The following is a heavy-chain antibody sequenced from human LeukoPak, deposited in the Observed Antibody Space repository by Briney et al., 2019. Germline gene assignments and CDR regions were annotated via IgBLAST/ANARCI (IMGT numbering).Heavy chain of an antibody. J-gene: IGHJ6*03. Sequence: GGSLRLSCAASGFTFSRYSMNWVRQAPGKGLEWVAVMSHGGSNEYYADSVKGRFTISRDNSKNTLYLQMNSLRAEDTAVYYCAKNVERGAYCSGGSCYPYYYYYMDVWGKGTTVTISS. D-gene: IGHD2-15*01. CDR3: AKNVERGAYCSGGSCYPYYYYYMDV. CDR2: MSHGGSNE. CDR1: GFTFSRYS. V-gene: IGHV3-30*18.